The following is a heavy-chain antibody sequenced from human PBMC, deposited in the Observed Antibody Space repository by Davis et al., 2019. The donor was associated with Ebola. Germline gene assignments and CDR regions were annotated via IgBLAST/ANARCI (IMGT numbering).Heavy chain of an antibody. D-gene: IGHD3-16*02. J-gene: IGHJ6*02. CDR3: ARWGFTFGGVIVISRLGMDV. CDR2: INHSGST. V-gene: IGHV4-39*07. Sequence: MPSETLSLTCTVSGGSISSSSYYWSWIRQPPGKGREWIGEINHSGSTNYNPSLKSRVTISVDTSKNQFSLKLSSVTAADTAVYYCARWGFTFGGVIVISRLGMDVWGQGTTVTVSS. CDR1: GGSISSSSYY.